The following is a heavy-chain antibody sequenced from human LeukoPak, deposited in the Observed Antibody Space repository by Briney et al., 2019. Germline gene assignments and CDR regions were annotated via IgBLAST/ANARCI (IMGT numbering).Heavy chain of an antibody. D-gene: IGHD3-22*01. CDR1: GYKFNAYW. Sequence: GESLKISCKGSGYKFNAYWIAWVRQMPGKGLEWMGIIYPDDSDTRYSPSFQGQVTISADKSVIIAYLQWSSLKASDTAMYYCARPNITSYYDSRGYDAFDVWGQGTMVIVSS. CDR2: IYPDDSDT. J-gene: IGHJ3*01. CDR3: ARPNITSYYDSRGYDAFDV. V-gene: IGHV5-51*01.